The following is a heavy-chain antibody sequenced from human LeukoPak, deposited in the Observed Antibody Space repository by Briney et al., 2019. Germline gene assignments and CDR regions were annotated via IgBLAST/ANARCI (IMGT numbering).Heavy chain of an antibody. CDR1: GFTFSNFG. CDR2: IWADGIKK. CDR3: ARVLGSGTFYYYYGMDV. D-gene: IGHD3-16*01. Sequence: GGSLRLSCTASGFTFSNFGMHWVRQAPGKGLEWVAVIWADGIKKHYIDSVKGRFTISRDNSKNTVYLQMNSLRADDTAVYYCARVLGSGTFYYYYGMDVWGQGTTVTVSS. J-gene: IGHJ6*02. V-gene: IGHV3-33*01.